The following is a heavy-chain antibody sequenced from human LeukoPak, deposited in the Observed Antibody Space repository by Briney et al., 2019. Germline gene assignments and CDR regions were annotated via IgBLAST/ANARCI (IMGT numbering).Heavy chain of an antibody. Sequence: PSETLSLTCAVYGGSFSGYYWSWIRQPPGKGLEWIGEINHSGSTNYNPSLKSRVTISVDTSKNQFSLKLSSVTAADTAVYYCARERDYSSSGNVDYWGQGTLVTVSS. J-gene: IGHJ4*02. CDR1: GGSFSGYY. CDR2: INHSGST. D-gene: IGHD6-6*01. CDR3: ARERDYSSSGNVDY. V-gene: IGHV4-34*01.